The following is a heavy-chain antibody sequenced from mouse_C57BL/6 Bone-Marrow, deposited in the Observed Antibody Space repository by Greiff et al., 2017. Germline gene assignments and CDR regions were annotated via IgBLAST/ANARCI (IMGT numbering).Heavy chain of an antibody. CDR1: GYTFTSYW. CDR2: IYPGSGST. J-gene: IGHJ4*01. D-gene: IGHD2-1*01. V-gene: IGHV1-55*01. CDR3: ARRGYYGKNYYAMDY. Sequence: VQLQQPGAELVKPGASVKMSCKASGYTFTSYWITWVKQRPGQGLEWIGDIYPGSGSTNYNEKVKSKATLTVDTSSSTAYMQLSSLTSEDSAVYYCARRGYYGKNYYAMDYWGQGTSVTVSS.